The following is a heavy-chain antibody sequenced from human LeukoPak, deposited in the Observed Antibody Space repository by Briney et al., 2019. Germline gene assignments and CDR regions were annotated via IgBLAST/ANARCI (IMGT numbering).Heavy chain of an antibody. D-gene: IGHD2-2*01. J-gene: IGHJ2*01. CDR1: GFTFSSYA. CDR3: AKGLLSSTSSLNWYFDL. Sequence: GGSLRLSCAASGFTFSSYAMSWVRQAPGKGLEWVSAISGSGGSTYYADSVKGRFTISRDNSKNTLYLQMNSLRAEDTAVYYCAKGLLSSTSSLNWYFDLWGRGTLVTVSS. CDR2: ISGSGGST. V-gene: IGHV3-23*01.